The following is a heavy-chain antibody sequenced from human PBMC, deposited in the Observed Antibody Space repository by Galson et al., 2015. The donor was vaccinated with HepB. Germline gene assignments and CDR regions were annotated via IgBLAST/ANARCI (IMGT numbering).Heavy chain of an antibody. J-gene: IGHJ3*02. CDR1: GYTFTSYY. Sequence: SVKVSCKASGYTFTSYYMHWVRQAPGQGLEWMGIINPSGGSTSYAQKLQGRVTMTRDTSTSTVYMELSSLRSEDTAVYYCARSYLIVGARKDAFDIWGHGTMVTVSS. V-gene: IGHV1-46*04. CDR2: INPSGGST. CDR3: ARSYLIVGARKDAFDI. D-gene: IGHD1-26*01.